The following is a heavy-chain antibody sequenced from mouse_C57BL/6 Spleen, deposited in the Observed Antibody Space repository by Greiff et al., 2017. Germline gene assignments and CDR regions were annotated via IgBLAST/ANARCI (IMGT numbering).Heavy chain of an antibody. J-gene: IGHJ4*01. D-gene: IGHD2-3*01. V-gene: IGHV1-64*01. CDR3: ARRDDGYYFSDAMDD. CDR1: GYTFTSYW. CDR2: IHPNSGST. Sequence: QVQLQQPGAELVKPGASVKLSCKASGYTFTSYWMHWVKQRPGQGLEWIGMIHPNSGSTNYNEKFKSKATLTVDKSSSTAYMQLSSLTSEDSAVYYCARRDDGYYFSDAMDDWGQGTSGTVSS.